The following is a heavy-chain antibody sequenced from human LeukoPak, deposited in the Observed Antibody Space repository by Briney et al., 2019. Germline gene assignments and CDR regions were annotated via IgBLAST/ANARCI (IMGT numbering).Heavy chain of an antibody. CDR1: GFTFSSYG. V-gene: IGHV3-30*02. CDR3: AKAPVTSCRGAYCYPFDS. D-gene: IGHD2-21*01. CDR2: IRYDGSNK. Sequence: GGSLRLSCAASGFTFSSYGMHWVRQAPGKGLEWVAFIRYDGSNKYYADSVKGRFTISRDNSKNTLYLQMNSLRAEGAAVYFCAKAPVTSCRGAYCYPFDSWGQGTLVTVSS. J-gene: IGHJ4*02.